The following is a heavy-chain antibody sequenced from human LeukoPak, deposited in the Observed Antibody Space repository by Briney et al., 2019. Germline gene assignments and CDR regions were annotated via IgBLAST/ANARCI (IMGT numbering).Heavy chain of an antibody. J-gene: IGHJ4*02. CDR3: AKGHRYSSSWYDPGTY. Sequence: PGGSLRLSCAASGFTFDDYAMHWVRQAPGKGLEWVSGISWNSGSIGYADSVKGRFTISRDNAKNSLYLQMNSLRAEDTALYYCAKGHRYSSSWYDPGTYWGQGTLVTVSS. CDR1: GFTFDDYA. D-gene: IGHD6-13*01. V-gene: IGHV3-9*01. CDR2: ISWNSGSI.